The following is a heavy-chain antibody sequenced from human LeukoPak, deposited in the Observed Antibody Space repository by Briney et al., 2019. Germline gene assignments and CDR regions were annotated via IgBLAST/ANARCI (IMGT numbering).Heavy chain of an antibody. V-gene: IGHV4-61*02. CDR2: IYTSGST. CDR3: AREQRGIGAFDI. D-gene: IGHD3-16*01. J-gene: IGHJ3*02. Sequence: SETLSLTCTVSGGSISSGSYYWSWIRQPAGKGLEWIGRIYTSGSTNYNPSLKSRVTISVDTSKNQFSLKLSSVTAADTAVYYCAREQRGIGAFDIWGQGTMVTVSS. CDR1: GGSISSGSYY.